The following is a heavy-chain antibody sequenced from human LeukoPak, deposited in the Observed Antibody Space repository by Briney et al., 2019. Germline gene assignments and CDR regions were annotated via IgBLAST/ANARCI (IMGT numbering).Heavy chain of an antibody. CDR3: ARGGAAAGTSTGDFDY. CDR1: GFTVSSNY. J-gene: IGHJ4*02. V-gene: IGHV3-30-3*01. Sequence: GGSLRLSCAASGFTVSSNYMHWVRQAPGKGLEWVAVISYDGSNKYYADSVKGRFTISRDNSKNTLYLQMNSLRAEDTAVYYCARGGAAAGTSTGDFDYWGQGTLVTVSS. D-gene: IGHD6-13*01. CDR2: ISYDGSNK.